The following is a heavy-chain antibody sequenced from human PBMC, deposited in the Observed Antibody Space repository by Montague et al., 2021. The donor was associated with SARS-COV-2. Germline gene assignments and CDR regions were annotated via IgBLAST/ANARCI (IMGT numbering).Heavy chain of an antibody. CDR3: ASNRFYYGSGSHVLDY. Sequence: SLRLSCAASGFTVSSYAMHWVRQAPGKGLEWVAVISYDGSNKYYADSVXGLFTISRDNSKNTLYLQMNSLRAEDTAVYYCASNRFYYGSGSHVLDYWGQGTLVTVSS. D-gene: IGHD3-10*01. V-gene: IGHV3-30-3*01. J-gene: IGHJ4*02. CDR1: GFTVSSYA. CDR2: ISYDGSNK.